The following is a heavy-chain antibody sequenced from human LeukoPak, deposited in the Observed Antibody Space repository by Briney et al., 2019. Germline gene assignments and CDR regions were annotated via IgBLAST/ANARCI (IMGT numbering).Heavy chain of an antibody. D-gene: IGHD1-26*01. J-gene: IGHJ4*02. CDR2: IIPILGIA. CDR1: GGTFSSYA. CDR3: ARGMGGSLNFDY. V-gene: IGHV1-69*04. Sequence: SVKVSCKASGGTFSSYAISWVRQAPGQGLEWMGRIIPILGIANYAQKFQGRVTITADKSTSTAYMELSSLRSEDTAVYYCARGMGGSLNFDYWGQGTLVTVSS.